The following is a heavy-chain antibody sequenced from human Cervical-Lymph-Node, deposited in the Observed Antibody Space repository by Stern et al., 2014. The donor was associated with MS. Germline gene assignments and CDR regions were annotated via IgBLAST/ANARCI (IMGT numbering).Heavy chain of an antibody. V-gene: IGHV3-30-3*01. CDR2: VSYDGTQI. J-gene: IGHJ4*02. CDR3: ARGGRGVGLEY. CDR1: GFTFRTYA. D-gene: IGHD3-10*01. Sequence: MQLEESGGGVVQPGRSLSLSCVASGFTFRTYAMHWVRQAPGKGLEWVAFVSYDGTQINSTDSVKARFTISRDNSKNTLYLHMNSLRDEDTAVYFCARGGRGVGLEYWGQGALVTVSS.